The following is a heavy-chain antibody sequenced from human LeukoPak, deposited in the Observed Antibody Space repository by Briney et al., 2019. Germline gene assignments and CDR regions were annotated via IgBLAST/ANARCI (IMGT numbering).Heavy chain of an antibody. CDR3: ARDSDRYGSGRYYAY. CDR2: IIPILGIA. Sequence: SVKVSCKASGGTFSSYAISWVRQAPGQGLEWMGRIIPILGIANYAQKFQGRDTITADKPTSTAYMELSSLRSEDTAVYYCARDSDRYGSGRYYAYWSQGTLVTVSS. J-gene: IGHJ4*02. D-gene: IGHD3-10*01. CDR1: GGTFSSYA. V-gene: IGHV1-69*04.